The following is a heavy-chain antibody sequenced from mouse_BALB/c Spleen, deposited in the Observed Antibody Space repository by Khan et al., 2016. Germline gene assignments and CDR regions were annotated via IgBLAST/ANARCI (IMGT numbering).Heavy chain of an antibody. J-gene: IGHJ2*01. D-gene: IGHD1-1*01. CDR1: GFDFSRYW. CDR2: INQDSSTI. V-gene: IGHV4-1*02. CDR3: ARLYYYGSIDY. Sequence: EVKLLESGGGLVQPGGSLKLSCAASGFDFSRYWMSWVRQAPGKGLEWIGEINQDSSTINYTQTLKDKFIISRDNAKNTLYLQMSNVRSEDTALYYCARLYYYGSIDYWGQGTTLTVSS.